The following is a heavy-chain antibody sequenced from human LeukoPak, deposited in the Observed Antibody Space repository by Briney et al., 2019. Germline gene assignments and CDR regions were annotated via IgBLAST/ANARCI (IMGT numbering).Heavy chain of an antibody. V-gene: IGHV4-34*01. CDR2: INHSGST. J-gene: IGHJ5*02. D-gene: IGHD6-13*01. CDR3: ARGRRIIPGIAAAAHGANWFDP. Sequence: SETLSLTCAVYGGSFSGYYWSWIRQPPGKGLEWIGEINHSGSTNYNPSLKSRVTISVDTSKNQFSLELSSVTAADTAVYYCARGRRIIPGIAAAAHGANWFDPWGQGTLVTVSS. CDR1: GGSFSGYY.